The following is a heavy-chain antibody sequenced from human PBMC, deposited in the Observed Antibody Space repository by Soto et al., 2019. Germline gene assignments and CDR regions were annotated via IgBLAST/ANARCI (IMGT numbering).Heavy chain of an antibody. V-gene: IGHV3-23*01. CDR1: GFTFSSYA. Sequence: GSLRLSCAASGFTFSSYAMSWVRQAPGKGLEWVSAISGSGGSTYYADSVKGRFTISRDNSKNTLYLQMNSLRAEDTAVYYCAKSYDSSGYYYGTPPHDAFDIWGQGTRVTVSS. CDR3: AKSYDSSGYYYGTPPHDAFDI. J-gene: IGHJ3*02. CDR2: ISGSGGST. D-gene: IGHD3-22*01.